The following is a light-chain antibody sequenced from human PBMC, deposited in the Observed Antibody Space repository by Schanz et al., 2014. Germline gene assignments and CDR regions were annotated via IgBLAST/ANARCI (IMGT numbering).Light chain of an antibody. CDR2: GAS. J-gene: IGKJ2*01. V-gene: IGKV3-11*01. Sequence: EIVLTQSPGTLSLSPGERATLSCRASQSVSSYLAWYQQKPGQAPRLLIYGASSRATGIPDRFSGSGSGTDFXXTISSLEPEDFAVYYCQQRNNWPPFLYTFGQGTKLQIK. CDR1: QSVSSY. CDR3: QQRNNWPPFLYT.